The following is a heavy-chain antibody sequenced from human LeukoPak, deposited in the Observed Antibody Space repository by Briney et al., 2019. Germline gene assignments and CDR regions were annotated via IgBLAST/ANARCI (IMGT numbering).Heavy chain of an antibody. CDR1: GFTFSSYG. V-gene: IGHV3-33*01. CDR3: ARGPYSSSFCILEY. CDR2: IWYDGSNK. D-gene: IGHD6-13*01. Sequence: GGSLRLSCAASGFTFSSYGMDWVRQAPGKGLAWVAVIWYDGSNKYYADSVKGRFTISRDNSKNTLYLQMNSLRAEDTAVYYCARGPYSSSFCILEYWGQGTLVTVSS. J-gene: IGHJ4*02.